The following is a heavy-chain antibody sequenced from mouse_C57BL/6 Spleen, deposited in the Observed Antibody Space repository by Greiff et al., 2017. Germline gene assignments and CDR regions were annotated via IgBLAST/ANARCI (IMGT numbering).Heavy chain of an antibody. J-gene: IGHJ2*01. CDR2: IWSGGST. D-gene: IGHD1-1*01. V-gene: IGHV2-2*01. CDR3: ARENYYGSSYVYFDY. CDR1: GFSLNSYG. Sequence: QVQLQQSGPGLVQPSQSLSITCTVSGFSLNSYGVHWVRQSPGKGLEWLGVIWSGGSTDYNAAFISRLSISKDNSKSQVFFKMNSLQADDTAIYYCARENYYGSSYVYFDYWGQGTTLTVSS.